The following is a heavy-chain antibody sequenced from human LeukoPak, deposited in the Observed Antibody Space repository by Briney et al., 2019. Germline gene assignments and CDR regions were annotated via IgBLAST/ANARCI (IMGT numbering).Heavy chain of an antibody. Sequence: PGGSLRLSCAASGFTFSSYAMSWVRQAPAKGLEGVSAISGSGGSTYYADSVKGRFTISRDNSKNTLYLQMNSLRAEDTAVYYCAKSTYYYGSGSYSPIIDYWGQGTLVTVSS. V-gene: IGHV3-23*01. J-gene: IGHJ4*02. CDR1: GFTFSSYA. D-gene: IGHD3-10*01. CDR3: AKSTYYYGSGSYSPIIDY. CDR2: ISGSGGST.